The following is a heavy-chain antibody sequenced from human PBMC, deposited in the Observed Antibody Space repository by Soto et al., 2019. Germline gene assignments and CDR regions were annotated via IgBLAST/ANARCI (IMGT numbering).Heavy chain of an antibody. CDR3: ARDDIVVVPAAAYYYYGMDV. D-gene: IGHD2-2*01. CDR1: GGTFSSYA. V-gene: IGHV1-69*01. J-gene: IGHJ6*02. CDR2: IIPIFGTA. Sequence: QVQLVQSGAEVKKPGSSVKVSCKASGGTFSSYAISWVRQAPGQGLEWMGGIIPIFGTANYAQKFQGRVTITADESTSTASMELSSRISEDTAVYYCARDDIVVVPAAAYYYYGMDVWGQGTTVTVSS.